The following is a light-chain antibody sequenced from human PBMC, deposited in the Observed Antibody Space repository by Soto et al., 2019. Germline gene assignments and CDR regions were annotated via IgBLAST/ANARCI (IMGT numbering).Light chain of an antibody. J-gene: IGKJ4*01. CDR3: QQRSNWPPLT. Sequence: ETVLTQSPDTRSLSRRQIALVFXAFSQSVSDYLAWYQQKPGQSPRLLIYDASNRATGIPARFSGSGSGTDFTLTISSLEPEDFAVYYCQQRSNWPPLTFGGGTKVDIK. CDR1: QSVSDY. CDR2: DAS. V-gene: IGKV3-11*01.